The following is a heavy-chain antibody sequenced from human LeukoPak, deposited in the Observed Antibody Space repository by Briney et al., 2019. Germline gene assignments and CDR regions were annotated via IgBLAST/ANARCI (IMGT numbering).Heavy chain of an antibody. D-gene: IGHD2-2*01. V-gene: IGHV3-9*01. CDR1: GLTFDDYA. CDR2: ISCNSGSI. CDR3: AKRGYQLLSGYYYYYMDV. Sequence: GRSLRLSYAASGLTFDDYAMHWVRQAPGKGLEWVSGISCNSGSIGYADSVKGRFTISRDNAKNSLYLQMNSLRAEDTALYYCAKRGYQLLSGYYYYYMDVWGKGTTVTVSS. J-gene: IGHJ6*03.